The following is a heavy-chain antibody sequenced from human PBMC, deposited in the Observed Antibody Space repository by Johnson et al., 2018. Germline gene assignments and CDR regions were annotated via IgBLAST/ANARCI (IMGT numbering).Heavy chain of an antibody. J-gene: IGHJ4*02. CDR1: GFTFSDYY. CDR3: ARESLDGYNAFDS. V-gene: IGHV3-11*01. CDR2: ISSSGSTI. Sequence: QVQLVQSGGGLVKPGGSLRLSCAASGFTFSDYYMSWIRQAPGKGLEWVAYISSSGSTIYYADSVIGRFTISRDNAKNSLFLQMNRLRADDTAVYYCARESLDGYNAFDSWGQGTLVTVSS. D-gene: IGHD5-24*01.